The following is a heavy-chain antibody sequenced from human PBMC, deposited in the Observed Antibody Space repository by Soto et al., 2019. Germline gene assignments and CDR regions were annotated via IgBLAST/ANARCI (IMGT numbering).Heavy chain of an antibody. CDR1: GGSFNNYA. CDR2: IIPNFDTP. CDR3: AVAMVREILIFESSGMHV. Sequence: QVHLVQSGAEVKKPGSSVKVSCKTSGGSFNNYAVSWVRQAPGQGLEWMGGIIPNFDTPNYAQKFQDRVTIIADESTSRVYMELRSLRSNDTAVYYCAVAMVREILIFESSGMHVWGQRTTVIVSS. V-gene: IGHV1-69*01. D-gene: IGHD3-10*01. J-gene: IGHJ6*02.